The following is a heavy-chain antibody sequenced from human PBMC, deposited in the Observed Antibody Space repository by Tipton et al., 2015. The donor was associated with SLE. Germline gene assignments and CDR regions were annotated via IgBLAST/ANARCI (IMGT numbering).Heavy chain of an antibody. D-gene: IGHD4-11*01. J-gene: IGHJ1*01. CDR1: GDSITSGPYY. Sequence: TLSLTCTISGDSITSGPYYWAWIRQPPGKGLEWIGTIYYNGFSYQSPSLKSRITMSVDTSKTQFSLTLTSMTAADTAVYYCARCYSNYEYFQHWGQGTLVTVSS. CDR3: ARCYSNYEYFQH. V-gene: IGHV4-39*07. CDR2: IYYNGFS.